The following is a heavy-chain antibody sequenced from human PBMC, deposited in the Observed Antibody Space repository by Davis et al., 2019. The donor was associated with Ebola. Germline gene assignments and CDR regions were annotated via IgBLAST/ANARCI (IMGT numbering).Heavy chain of an antibody. CDR2: IYSSGST. Sequence: SETLSLTCTVSGGSMSSYYWSWIRQPPGKGLEWIGYIYSSGSTNYNPSLKSRVTISVDTSKNLFSLKLSSVTAADTAVFYCARGVVPVTLDGMDVWGQGTTVTVSS. J-gene: IGHJ6*02. V-gene: IGHV4-59*01. CDR1: GGSMSSYY. CDR3: ARGVVPVTLDGMDV. D-gene: IGHD2-15*01.